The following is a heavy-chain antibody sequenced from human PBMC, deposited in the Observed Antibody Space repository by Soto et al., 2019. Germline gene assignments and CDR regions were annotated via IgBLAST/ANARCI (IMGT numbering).Heavy chain of an antibody. CDR3: AKAGSYCSGGSCYSGYYYYYMDV. Sequence: GGSLRLSCAASGFTFSSYAMSWVRQAPGKGLEWVSAISGSGGSTYYADSVKGRFTISRDNSKNTLYLQMNSLRAEDTAVYYCAKAGSYCSGGSCYSGYYYYYMDVWGKGTTVTVSS. D-gene: IGHD2-15*01. CDR2: ISGSGGST. V-gene: IGHV3-23*01. J-gene: IGHJ6*03. CDR1: GFTFSSYA.